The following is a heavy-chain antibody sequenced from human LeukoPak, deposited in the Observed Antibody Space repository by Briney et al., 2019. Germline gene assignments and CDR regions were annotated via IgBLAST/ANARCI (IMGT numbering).Heavy chain of an antibody. CDR1: GYTFTGYY. V-gene: IGHV1-2*02. Sequence: ASVKVSCKASGYTFTGYYMHWVRQAPGQGLEWMGWINPNSGGTNYAQKFQGRVNMTRDTSISTAYMELSRLRSDDSAVYYCAKDIRREGNNDFDCWGQGTLVTVSS. J-gene: IGHJ4*02. D-gene: IGHD5-24*01. CDR2: INPNSGGT. CDR3: AKDIRREGNNDFDC.